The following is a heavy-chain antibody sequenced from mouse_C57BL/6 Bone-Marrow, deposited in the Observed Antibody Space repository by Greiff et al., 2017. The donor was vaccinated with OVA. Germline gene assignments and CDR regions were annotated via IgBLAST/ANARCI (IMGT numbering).Heavy chain of an antibody. V-gene: IGHV14-1*01. CDR3: TTGGYRQLGLRSFAY. J-gene: IGHJ3*01. D-gene: IGHD3-2*01. Sequence: VQLQQSGAELVRPGASVKLSCTASGFNIKDYYMHWVKQRPEQGLEWIGRIDPEDGDTEYAPKFQGKATMTADTSSNTAYLQLSSLTSEDTAVYYCTTGGYRQLGLRSFAYWGQGTLVTVSA. CDR1: GFNIKDYY. CDR2: IDPEDGDT.